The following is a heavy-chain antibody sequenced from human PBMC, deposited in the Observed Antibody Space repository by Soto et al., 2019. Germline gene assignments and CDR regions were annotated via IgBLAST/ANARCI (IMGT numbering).Heavy chain of an antibody. CDR3: ARENYDFWSGPYYYGMDV. V-gene: IGHV4-4*07. J-gene: IGHJ6*02. CDR2: IYTRRST. D-gene: IGHD3-3*01. Sequence: PSETLSLTCTVSGGSISSYYWSWIRQPAGKGLEWIGRIYTRRSTYSSPSLTSRVTMSVDTSKNQFSLKLSSVTAADTAVYYCARENYDFWSGPYYYGMDVWGQGTTVTVSS. CDR1: GGSISSYY.